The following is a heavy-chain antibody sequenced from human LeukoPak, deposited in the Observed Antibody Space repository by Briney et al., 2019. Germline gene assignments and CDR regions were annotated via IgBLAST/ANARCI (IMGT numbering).Heavy chain of an antibody. CDR2: ISYDGSNK. D-gene: IGHD3-10*01. CDR1: GFIFSSYA. J-gene: IGHJ6*03. CDR3: ASMVPYYYYMDV. V-gene: IGHV3-30*04. Sequence: GRSLRLSCAASGFIFSSYAMHWVRRAPGKGLEWVALISYDGSNKYYADSVKGRFTISRDNAKNSLYLQMNSLRAEDTAVYYCASMVPYYYYMDVWGKGTTVTVSS.